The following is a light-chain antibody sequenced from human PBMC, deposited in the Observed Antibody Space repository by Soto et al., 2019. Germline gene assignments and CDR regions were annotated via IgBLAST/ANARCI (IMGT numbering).Light chain of an antibody. Sequence: DIQMTQYTYTLSASIGDRVTITCRASQNINNWIAWYQQKPGKAPKFLIYDASTLESGVPSRFSGSGFGTEFSLTISSLQPDDFGSYYCQHMRTFGQGTKVDIK. CDR1: QNINNW. J-gene: IGKJ1*01. CDR3: QHMRT. V-gene: IGKV1-5*01. CDR2: DAS.